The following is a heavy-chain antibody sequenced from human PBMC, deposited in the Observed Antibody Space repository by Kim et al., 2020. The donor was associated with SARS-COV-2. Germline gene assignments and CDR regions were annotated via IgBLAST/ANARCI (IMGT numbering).Heavy chain of an antibody. CDR2: ISGYNGNT. V-gene: IGHV1-18*01. CDR1: GYTLTSYG. CDR3: AREGAYTSSWYPDY. D-gene: IGHD6-13*01. Sequence: ASVKVSCKASGYTLTSYGISWVRQAPGQGLEWMGWISGYNGNTNYAQKFQGRVTMTTDTSTSTAYMELRSLRSDDTAVYYCAREGAYTSSWYPDYWGQGTLVTVSS. J-gene: IGHJ4*02.